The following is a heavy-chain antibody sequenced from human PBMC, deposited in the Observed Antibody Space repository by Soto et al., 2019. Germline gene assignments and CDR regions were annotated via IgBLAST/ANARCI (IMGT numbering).Heavy chain of an antibody. V-gene: IGHV1-18*04. Sequence: QVQWVQSGGEVKKPGASVTVSCKASGYSFSSYTINWVRQAPGQGLEWLGWIRAYNGNTKYVEKLQGRVTMTTDTSTSTAYMELRNLRADDTAVYYCARESKKWPDFWGPGTLVTVSS. J-gene: IGHJ4*02. CDR3: ARESKKWPDF. CDR1: GYSFSSYT. D-gene: IGHD5-12*01. CDR2: IRAYNGNT.